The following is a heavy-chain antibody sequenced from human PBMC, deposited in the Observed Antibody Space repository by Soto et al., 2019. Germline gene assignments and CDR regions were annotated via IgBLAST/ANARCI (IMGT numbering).Heavy chain of an antibody. V-gene: IGHV3-30*03. J-gene: IGHJ4*02. Sequence: QVQLVESGGGVGQPGRSLRLSCAASGFTFSNFGMHGVRQAPVKGLEWVAVISYDGNTKYYADSVKGRFTISRDNSKNTLYLQMDSLRVEDTAVYYCTSQVATGDWGQGTLVTVSS. CDR3: TSQVATGD. CDR2: ISYDGNTK. D-gene: IGHD5-12*01. CDR1: GFTFSNFG.